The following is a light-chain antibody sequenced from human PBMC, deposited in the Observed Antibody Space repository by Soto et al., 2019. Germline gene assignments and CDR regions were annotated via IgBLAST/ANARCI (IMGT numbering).Light chain of an antibody. CDR2: GGS. J-gene: IGKJ4*01. CDR1: QSISNY. V-gene: IGKV1-39*01. CDR3: QQSYSTPRT. Sequence: DIQMTQSPSSLSASVGDRVTITCRASQSISNYLNWYQQKPGKAPTLLVYGGSRLQSGVPSTFSGSGSGTDFTLTISSLQPEDFATYYCQQSYSTPRTFGGGTKVDIK.